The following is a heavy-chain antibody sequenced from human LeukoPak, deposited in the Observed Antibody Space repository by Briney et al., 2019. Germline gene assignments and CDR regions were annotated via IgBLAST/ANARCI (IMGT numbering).Heavy chain of an antibody. CDR3: ARALPDPHYYYSSGSSNWFDP. Sequence: SSETLSLTCTVSGGSISSSSYYWGWIRQPPGKGLEWIGSIYYSGSTYYNPSLKSRVTMSVDTSKNRFSLKLSSVTAADTAVYYCARALPDPHYYYSSGSSNWFDPWGQGALVTVSS. V-gene: IGHV4-39*01. D-gene: IGHD3-10*01. CDR1: GGSISSSSYY. CDR2: IYYSGST. J-gene: IGHJ5*02.